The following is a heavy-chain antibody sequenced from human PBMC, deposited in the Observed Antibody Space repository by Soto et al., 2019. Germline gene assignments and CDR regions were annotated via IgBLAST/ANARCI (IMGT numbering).Heavy chain of an antibody. V-gene: IGHV4-31*03. J-gene: IGHJ5*02. CDR2: IYYSGST. D-gene: IGHD3-10*01. CDR3: ARTSPVLLWFGESLQGNWFDP. Sequence: SETLSLTCTVSGGSISSGGYYWSWIRQHPGKGLEWIGYIYYSGSTYYNPSLTSRVTISVDTSKNQFSLKLSSVTAADTAVYYCARTSPVLLWFGESLQGNWFDPWGQGPRIIVSS. CDR1: GGSISSGGYY.